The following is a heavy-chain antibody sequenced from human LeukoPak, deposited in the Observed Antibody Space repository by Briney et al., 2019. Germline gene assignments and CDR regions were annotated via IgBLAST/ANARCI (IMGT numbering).Heavy chain of an antibody. CDR2: INHSGST. CDR3: ASRARTDSGSYDNWFDP. Sequence: PSETLSLTCAVYGGSFSGYYWSWIRQPPGKGLEWIGEINHSGSTNYNPSLKSRVTISVDTSKNQFSLKLSSVTAADTAVYYCASRARTDSGSYDNWFDPWGQGTLVTVSS. CDR1: GGSFSGYY. D-gene: IGHD1-26*01. V-gene: IGHV4-34*01. J-gene: IGHJ5*02.